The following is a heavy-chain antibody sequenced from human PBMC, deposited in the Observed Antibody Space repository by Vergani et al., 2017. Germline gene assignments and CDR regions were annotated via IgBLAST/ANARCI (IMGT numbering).Heavy chain of an antibody. CDR2: INAGNGNT. D-gene: IGHD1-7*01. Sequence: QVQLVQSGAEVKKPGASVKVSCKASGYTFTSYAMHWVRQAPGQRLEWMGWINAGNGNTKYSQKFQGRVTITRDTSASTAYMELSSLRSEDTAVYYCSRGGPNWNYVYFDYWGQGTLVTVSS. CDR3: SRGGPNWNYVYFDY. J-gene: IGHJ4*02. CDR1: GYTFTSYA. V-gene: IGHV1-3*01.